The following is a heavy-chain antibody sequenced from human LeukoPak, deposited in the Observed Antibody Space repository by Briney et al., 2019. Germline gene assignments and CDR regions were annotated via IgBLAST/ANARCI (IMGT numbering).Heavy chain of an antibody. CDR2: INHSGST. J-gene: IGHJ2*01. D-gene: IGHD3-10*01. Sequence: SETLSLTCAVYGGSFSGYYWSWIRQPPGKGLEWIGEINHSGSTNYNPSLKSRVTISVDTSKNQFSLKLSSVTAADTAVYYCARLMNMVRGVIGWFANYWYFDLWGRGTLVTVSS. CDR1: GGSFSGYY. V-gene: IGHV4-34*01. CDR3: ARLMNMVRGVIGWFANYWYFDL.